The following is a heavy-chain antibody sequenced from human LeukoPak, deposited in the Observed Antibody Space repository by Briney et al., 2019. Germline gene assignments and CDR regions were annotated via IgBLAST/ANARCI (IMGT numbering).Heavy chain of an antibody. CDR3: AREYGDDNWFDP. D-gene: IGHD2-21*02. CDR1: GGSISSGDYY. Sequence: PSETLSLTCTVSGGSISSGDYYWSWIRQPPGKGLEWIGYIYYSGSTYYNPSLKSRVTISVDTSKNQFSLKLNSVTAADTAVYYCAREYGDDNWFDPWGQGTLVTVSS. J-gene: IGHJ5*02. V-gene: IGHV4-30-4*01. CDR2: IYYSGST.